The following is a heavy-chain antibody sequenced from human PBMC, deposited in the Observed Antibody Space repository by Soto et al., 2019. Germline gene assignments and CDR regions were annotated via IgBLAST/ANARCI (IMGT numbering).Heavy chain of an antibody. D-gene: IGHD6-25*01. CDR3: ARDRQRSETLYYYYGMDV. J-gene: IGHJ6*02. CDR2: ISYDGSNK. V-gene: IGHV3-30-3*01. Sequence: GGSLRLSCAASGFTFSSYAMHWVRQAPGKGLEWVAVISYDGSNKYYADSVKGRFTISRDNSKNTLYLQMNSLRAEDTAVYYCARDRQRSETLYYYYGMDVWGQGTTVTVSS. CDR1: GFTFSSYA.